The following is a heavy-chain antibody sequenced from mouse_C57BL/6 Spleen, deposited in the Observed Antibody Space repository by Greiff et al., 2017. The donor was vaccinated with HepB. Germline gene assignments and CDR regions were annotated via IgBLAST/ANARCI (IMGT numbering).Heavy chain of an antibody. J-gene: IGHJ3*01. CDR3: TRSYGFAY. D-gene: IGHD2-12*01. CDR1: GYTFTDYE. Sequence: VKLMESGAELVRPGASMTLSCKASGYTFTDYEMHWVKQTPVHGLEWIGAIDPETGGTAYNQKFKGKAILTADKSSSTAYMELRSLTSEDSAVYYCTRSYGFAYWGQGTLVTVSA. V-gene: IGHV1-15*01. CDR2: IDPETGGT.